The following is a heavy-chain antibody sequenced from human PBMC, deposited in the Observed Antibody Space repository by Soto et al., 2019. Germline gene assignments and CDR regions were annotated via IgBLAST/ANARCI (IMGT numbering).Heavy chain of an antibody. CDR1: GFIFSSFA. V-gene: IGHV3-23*01. CDR3: AKARFWSGYDPTGGGMDV. J-gene: IGHJ6*02. Sequence: EVQLLESGGGFVQPGGSLRLSCAASGFIFSSFAMSWVRQAPGKGLEWVSTISDSGDNTYHADSMKGRFTISRDNSKNTVYRQMNGLRAEDTALYYCAKARFWSGYDPTGGGMDVWGQGTTVTVSS. D-gene: IGHD3-3*01. CDR2: ISDSGDNT.